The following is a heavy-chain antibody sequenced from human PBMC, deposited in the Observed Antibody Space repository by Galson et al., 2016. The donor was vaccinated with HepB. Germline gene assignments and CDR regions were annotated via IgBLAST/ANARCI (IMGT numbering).Heavy chain of an antibody. V-gene: IGHV3-73*01. CDR1: GFSFSGSA. CDR3: TRQIQKYTDSWRGYNWFDP. CDR2: VRNGAANYAT. D-gene: IGHD6-13*01. Sequence: SLRLSCAASGFSFSGSAIHWVRQAPGKGLEWIGRVRNGAANYATTYAASVRGRFIISRDDSKTTAYLQMNSLKTEDTAVYYCTRQIQKYTDSWRGYNWFDPWGQGTLVTVSS. J-gene: IGHJ5*02.